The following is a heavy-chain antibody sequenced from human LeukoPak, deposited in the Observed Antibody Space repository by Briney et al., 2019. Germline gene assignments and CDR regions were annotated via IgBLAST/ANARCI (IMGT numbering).Heavy chain of an antibody. CDR1: GFTVSSNY. V-gene: IGHV3-53*01. CDR3: ARAYYYDSSGGFDY. D-gene: IGHD3-22*01. J-gene: IGHJ4*02. CDR2: IYSGGST. Sequence: GGSLRLSCAASGFTVSSNYMSWVRQAPGKGREWVSVIYSGGSTYYADSVKGRFTISRDNSKNTLYLQMNSLRAEDTAVYYCARAYYYDSSGGFDYWGQGTLVTVSS.